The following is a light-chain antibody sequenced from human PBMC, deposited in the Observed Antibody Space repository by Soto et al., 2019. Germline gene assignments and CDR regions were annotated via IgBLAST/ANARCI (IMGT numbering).Light chain of an antibody. CDR2: GTS. CDR3: QQYGSSRWT. J-gene: IGKJ1*01. CDR1: QTVGSAY. Sequence: EIVLTQSPGTLSLSPGERATLSCRASQTVGSAYLAWYQHKPDQAPRLLIYGTSSRATGIPDRISGSGSGTDFTLTISRLEPEDFAVYYCQQYGSSRWTFGQGTKVEAK. V-gene: IGKV3-20*01.